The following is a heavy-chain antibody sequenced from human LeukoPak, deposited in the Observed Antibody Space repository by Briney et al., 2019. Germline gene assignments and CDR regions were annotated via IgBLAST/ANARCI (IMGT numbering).Heavy chain of an antibody. V-gene: IGHV3-48*01. CDR2: ISSGSSTI. Sequence: PGGSLRLSCAASGFTFSSYSMNWVRQAPGKGLEWVSYISSGSSTICYADSVKGRFTISRDNAKNSLYLQMNSLRAEDTAVYYCARDPRVTIVVVKGVYWFDPWGQGTLVTVSS. J-gene: IGHJ5*02. D-gene: IGHD3-22*01. CDR3: ARDPRVTIVVVKGVYWFDP. CDR1: GFTFSSYS.